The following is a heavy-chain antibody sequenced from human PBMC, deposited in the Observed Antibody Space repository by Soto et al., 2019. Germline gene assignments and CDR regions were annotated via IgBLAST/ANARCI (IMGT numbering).Heavy chain of an antibody. CDR2: INAGNGNT. D-gene: IGHD2-2*01. J-gene: IGHJ5*02. CDR1: GYTFTSYA. V-gene: IGHV1-3*01. Sequence: GASVKVSCKASGYTFTSYAMHWVRQAPGQRLEWMGWINAGNGNTKYSQKFQGRVTMTTDTSTSTAYMELRSLRSDDTAVYYCARVVVPAAMSHWFDPWGQGTLVTVSS. CDR3: ARVVVPAAMSHWFDP.